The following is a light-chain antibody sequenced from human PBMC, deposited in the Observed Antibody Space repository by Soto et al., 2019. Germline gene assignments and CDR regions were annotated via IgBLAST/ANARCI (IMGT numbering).Light chain of an antibody. J-gene: IGKJ1*01. CDR2: DAS. CDR3: QQYDVHPKT. V-gene: IGKV1-5*01. Sequence: DVQMTQSPSTLAASVGDRVTITCRASENIKNWLAWYQQPPGKAPKVLISDASRLETGVPSSFSGSGYGTDFTPTITRLQTDDFGTYHCQQYDVHPKTFGPGTKVDIK. CDR1: ENIKNW.